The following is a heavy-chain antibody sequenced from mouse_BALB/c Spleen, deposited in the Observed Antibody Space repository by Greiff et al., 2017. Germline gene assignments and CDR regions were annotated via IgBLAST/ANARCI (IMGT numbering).Heavy chain of an antibody. J-gene: IGHJ4*01. CDR3: ARHGSARDHYYAMDY. CDR2: IWSDGST. Sequence: VKLMESGPDLVAPSQSLSITCTVSGFSLTSYGVHWVRQPPGKGLEWLVVIWSDGSTTYNSALKSRLSISKDNSKSQVFLKMNSLQTDDTAMYYCARHGSARDHYYAMDYWGQGTSVTVSS. D-gene: IGHD3-3*01. V-gene: IGHV2-6-2*01. CDR1: GFSLTSYG.